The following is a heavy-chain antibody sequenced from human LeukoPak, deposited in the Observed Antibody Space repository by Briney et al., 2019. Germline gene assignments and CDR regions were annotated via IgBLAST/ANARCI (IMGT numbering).Heavy chain of an antibody. CDR3: ARGWNDEVVRGTEVNWFDP. Sequence: MASETLSLTCTVSGYSISSGYYWVWIRQPPGKGLEWIGSIYRSGSTNYNPSLKSRVTISVDTSKNQFSLKLSSVTAADTAVYYCARGWNDEVVRGTEVNWFDPWGQGTLVTVSS. CDR2: IYRSGST. J-gene: IGHJ5*02. D-gene: IGHD1-1*01. CDR1: GYSISSGYY. V-gene: IGHV4-38-2*02.